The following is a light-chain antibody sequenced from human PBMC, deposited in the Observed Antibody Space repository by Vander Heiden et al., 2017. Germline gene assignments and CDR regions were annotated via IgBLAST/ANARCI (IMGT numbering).Light chain of an antibody. CDR1: QSVSSY. V-gene: IGKV3-11*01. J-gene: IGKJ2*03. CDR2: DAS. Sequence: EMVLTHSPATLSLSPGERATLPCRASQSVSSYLAWYQQKPGQAPRLLIYDASNRATGIPARFSGSGSGTDFTLTISSLEPEDFAVYYCQQRSNWPPGFGQGTKLEIK. CDR3: QQRSNWPPG.